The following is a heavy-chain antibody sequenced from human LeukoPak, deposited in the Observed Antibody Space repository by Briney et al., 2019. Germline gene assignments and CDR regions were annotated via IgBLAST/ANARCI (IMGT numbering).Heavy chain of an antibody. V-gene: IGHV1-8*01. CDR3: ARGVGGSWYYDFWSGYPPPRHWFDP. D-gene: IGHD3-3*01. J-gene: IGHJ5*02. CDR1: GYTFTSYD. CDR2: MNPNNGNT. Sequence: GASVKVSCKASGYTFTSYDINWVRQATGQGLEWMGWMNPNNGNTGYAQKFQGRVTMTRNTSISTAYMELSSLRSEDTAVYYCARGVGGSWYYDFWSGYPPPRHWFDPWGQGTLVTVSS.